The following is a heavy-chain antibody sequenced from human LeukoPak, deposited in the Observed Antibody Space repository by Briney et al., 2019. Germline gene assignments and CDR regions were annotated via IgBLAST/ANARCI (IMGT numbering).Heavy chain of an antibody. CDR3: ARDSCSGGSCYYYYYYGMDV. Sequence: GGSLRLSCAASVFTVSSNYMSWVRQAPGKGLEWVSVIYSGGSTYYADSVKGRFTISRDNSKNTLYLQMNSLRAEDTAVYYCARDSCSGGSCYYYYYYGMDVWGQGTTVTVSS. J-gene: IGHJ6*02. CDR1: VFTVSSNY. V-gene: IGHV3-66*01. CDR2: IYSGGST. D-gene: IGHD2-15*01.